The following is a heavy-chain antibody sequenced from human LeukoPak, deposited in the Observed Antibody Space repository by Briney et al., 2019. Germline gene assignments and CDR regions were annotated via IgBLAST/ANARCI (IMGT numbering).Heavy chain of an antibody. CDR1: GGSFSGYY. D-gene: IGHD1-26*01. J-gene: IGHJ3*02. CDR2: IYSGGST. V-gene: IGHV3-66*01. CDR3: ARGVGARAAFDI. Sequence: ETLSLTCAVYGGSFSGYYWSWVRQAPGKGLEWVSVIYSGGSTYYADSVKGRFTISRDNSKNTLYLQMNSLRAEDTAVYYCARGVGARAAFDIWGQGTMVTVSS.